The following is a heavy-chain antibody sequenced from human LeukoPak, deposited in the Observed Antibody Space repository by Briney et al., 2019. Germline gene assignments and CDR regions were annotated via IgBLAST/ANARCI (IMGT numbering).Heavy chain of an antibody. CDR1: GGTFSSYA. CDR2: IILIFGTA. J-gene: IGHJ4*02. CDR3: ARGAEGWFGEPPSILAEAVY. V-gene: IGHV1-69*01. D-gene: IGHD3-10*01. Sequence: GASVKVSCKASGGTFSSYAISWVRQAPGQGLEWMGGIILIFGTANYAQKFQGRVTITADESTSTAYMELSSLRSEDTAVYYCARGAEGWFGEPPSILAEAVYWGQGTLVTVSS.